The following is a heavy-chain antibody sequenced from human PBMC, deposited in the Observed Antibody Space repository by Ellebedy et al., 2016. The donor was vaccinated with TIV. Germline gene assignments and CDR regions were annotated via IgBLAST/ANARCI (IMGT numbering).Heavy chain of an antibody. D-gene: IGHD2-21*02. Sequence: GGSLRLSXAASGLTFSRSTMTWVRQIPGKGLEWISYISSRTTTTYYADSVKGRFTISRDNAKNSVFLQMNSLRAEDTGIYYCARYCTGGDCYDAFDLWGQGTMVTVSS. J-gene: IGHJ3*01. CDR2: ISSRTTTT. V-gene: IGHV3-48*04. CDR3: ARYCTGGDCYDAFDL. CDR1: GLTFSRST.